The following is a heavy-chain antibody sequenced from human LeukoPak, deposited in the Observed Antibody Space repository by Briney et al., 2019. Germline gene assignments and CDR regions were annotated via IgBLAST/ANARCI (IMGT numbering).Heavy chain of an antibody. V-gene: IGHV3-30*02. D-gene: IGHD2-15*01. CDR2: IRYDGSNK. Sequence: PGGSLRLSCAASGFSFSSYGMNWVRQAPGKGLEWVAFIRYDGSNKYYADSVKGRFTISRDDSKNTLYLQMSSLRAEDTAVYYCAKDHRYCSGGSCYGADYWGQGTLVTVSS. CDR1: GFSFSSYG. J-gene: IGHJ4*02. CDR3: AKDHRYCSGGSCYGADY.